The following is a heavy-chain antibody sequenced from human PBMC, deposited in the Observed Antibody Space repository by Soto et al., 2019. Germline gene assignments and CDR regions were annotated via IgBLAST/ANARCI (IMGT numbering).Heavy chain of an antibody. J-gene: IGHJ4*02. CDR2: IYWDDAK. V-gene: IGHV2-5*02. D-gene: IGHD1-26*01. CDR1: GFSLSTSRVC. CDR3: AHAYGGRYLY. Sequence: QITLKESGPTLVKPTQTLTLTCTFSGFSLSTSRVCVGWIRQPPGKALEWLAVIYWDDAKTYRPSLKSRLTITKDTSKNQVALTMTNMDPVDTATYYCAHAYGGRYLYWGQGTLVTVSS.